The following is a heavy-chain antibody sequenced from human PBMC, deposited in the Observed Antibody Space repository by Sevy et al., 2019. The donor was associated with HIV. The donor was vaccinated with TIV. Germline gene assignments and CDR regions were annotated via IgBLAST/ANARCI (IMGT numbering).Heavy chain of an antibody. CDR2: LYISGST. CDR1: GGSISSYY. D-gene: IGHD3-10*01. Sequence: SETLSLTCNVSGGSISSYYWSWIRQPAGKGLEWIGRLYISGSTNYNPSLKSRVAMSVDTSKNQFFLNLTSLTAADTAVYYCAREAGAARPLDYWGLGTLVTVSS. J-gene: IGHJ4*02. CDR3: AREAGAARPLDY. V-gene: IGHV4-4*07.